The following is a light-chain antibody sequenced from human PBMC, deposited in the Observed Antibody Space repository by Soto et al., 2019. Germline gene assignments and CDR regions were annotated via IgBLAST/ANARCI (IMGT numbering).Light chain of an antibody. V-gene: IGLV2-14*02. CDR3: SAYTSRSTLV. J-gene: IGLJ2*01. CDR1: SSDVGSYNL. Sequence: QSALTQPASVSGSPGQSITISCTGTSSDVGSYNLVSWYQQHPGKAPKLMIYEVRNRPSGISYRFSGSKSGTTASLTISSLLPEDEADYYCSAYTSRSTLVFGGGTKVTVL. CDR2: EVR.